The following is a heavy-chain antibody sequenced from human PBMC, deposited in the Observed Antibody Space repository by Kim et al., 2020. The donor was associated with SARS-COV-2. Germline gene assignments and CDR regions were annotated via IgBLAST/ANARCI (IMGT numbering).Heavy chain of an antibody. CDR2: ISGSGGST. CDR1: GFTFRSYA. V-gene: IGHV3-23*01. CDR3: AKTHSSGTGGMDV. D-gene: IGHD6-19*01. Sequence: GGSLRLSCAASGFTFRSYAMSWVRQAPGKGLEWVSAISGSGGSTYYADSVKCRFTISRDNSKNTLYLQMNSLRAEDTAVYYCAKTHSSGTGGMDVWGQGTTVTVSS. J-gene: IGHJ6*02.